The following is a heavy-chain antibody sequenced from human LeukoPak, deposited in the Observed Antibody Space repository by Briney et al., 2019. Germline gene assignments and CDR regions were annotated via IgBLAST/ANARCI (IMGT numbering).Heavy chain of an antibody. Sequence: SETLSLTCTVSGGSISSYYWSWIRQPPGKGLEWIGFIFYSGTTNYNPSLKSRVTISVDTSKNQFSLKLSSVTAADTAVYYCARDQYYYDISGYLFDYWGQGTLVTVSS. J-gene: IGHJ4*02. CDR2: IFYSGTT. D-gene: IGHD3-22*01. CDR1: GGSISSYY. CDR3: ARDQYYYDISGYLFDY. V-gene: IGHV4-59*12.